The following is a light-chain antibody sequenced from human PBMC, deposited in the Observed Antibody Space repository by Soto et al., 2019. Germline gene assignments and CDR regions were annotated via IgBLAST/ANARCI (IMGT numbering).Light chain of an antibody. CDR3: AAWDDSLNAWV. CDR1: SSNIGSNT. J-gene: IGLJ3*02. V-gene: IGLV1-44*01. Sequence: QSALTQPPSASGTPGQRVTISCSGSSSNIGSNTVNWYQQLPGTAPKLLIYSNNQRPSGVPDRFSGSKSGTSASLAISGLQSEDEADYCCAAWDDSLNAWVFGGGTKLTVL. CDR2: SNN.